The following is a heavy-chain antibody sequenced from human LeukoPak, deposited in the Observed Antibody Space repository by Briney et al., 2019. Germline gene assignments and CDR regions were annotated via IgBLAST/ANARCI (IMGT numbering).Heavy chain of an antibody. CDR3: ARDHITMVRGESPDYYYYMDV. CDR1: GGSFSGYY. V-gene: IGHV4-34*01. D-gene: IGHD3-10*01. J-gene: IGHJ6*03. Sequence: SETLSLTCAVYGGSFSGYYWSWIRQPPGKGLEWIGEINHSGSTNYNPSLKSRVTISVDTSKNQFSLKLSSVTAADTAVYYCARDHITMVRGESPDYYYYMDVWGKGTTVTISS. CDR2: INHSGST.